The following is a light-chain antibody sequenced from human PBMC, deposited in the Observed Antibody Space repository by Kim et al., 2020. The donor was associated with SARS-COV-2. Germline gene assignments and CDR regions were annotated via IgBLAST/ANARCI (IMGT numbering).Light chain of an antibody. Sequence: QSALTQPASVSGSPGQSITISCTGTSSDVGGYNYVSWYQQYPGKAPKLMLYAVTKRPSGVSNRFSGSKSGNTASLTISGLQAEDEADYYCSSYRSSGYVFGTGTKVTVL. CDR2: AVT. V-gene: IGLV2-14*03. CDR3: SSYRSSGYV. CDR1: SSDVGGYNY. J-gene: IGLJ1*01.